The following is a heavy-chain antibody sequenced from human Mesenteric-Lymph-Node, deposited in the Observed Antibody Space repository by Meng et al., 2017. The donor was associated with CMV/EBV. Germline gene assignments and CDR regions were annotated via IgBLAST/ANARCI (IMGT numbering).Heavy chain of an antibody. CDR3: AKDMVSAYSSSWYLGGMDV. CDR2: IYSGGSST. V-gene: IGHV3-23*03. J-gene: IGHJ6*02. CDR1: GFTFSSYA. D-gene: IGHD6-13*01. Sequence: GSLKISCAASGFTFSSYAMSWVRQAPGKGLEWVSVIYSGGSSTYYADSVKGRFTISRDNSKNTLYLQMNSLRAEDTAVYYCAKDMVSAYSSSWYLGGMDVWGQGTTVTVSS.